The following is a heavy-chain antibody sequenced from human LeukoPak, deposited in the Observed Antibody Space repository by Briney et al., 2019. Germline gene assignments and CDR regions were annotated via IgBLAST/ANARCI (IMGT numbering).Heavy chain of an antibody. J-gene: IGHJ4*02. CDR2: ISSSGSTI. CDR3: ARRSSGCFDY. V-gene: IGHV3-48*03. D-gene: IGHD6-19*01. Sequence: QPGGSLRLSCAASGFTFSSYEMNWVRQAPGKGLEWVSYISSSGSTIYYADSVKGRFTISRDNAKNSLYLQMNSLRAEDTAVYYCARRSSGCFDYWGQGALVTVSS. CDR1: GFTFSSYE.